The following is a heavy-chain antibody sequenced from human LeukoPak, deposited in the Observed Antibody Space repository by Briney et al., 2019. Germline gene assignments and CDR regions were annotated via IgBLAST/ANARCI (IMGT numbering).Heavy chain of an antibody. J-gene: IGHJ4*02. CDR3: ARLTYYYDSSGYYSGTRKELNFDY. CDR1: GGSISSGGYY. V-gene: IGHV4-31*03. CDR2: IYYSGST. D-gene: IGHD3-22*01. Sequence: PSETLSLTCTVSGGSISSGGYYWSWIRQHPGKGLEWIGYIYYSGSTYYNPSLKSRVTISVDTSKNQFSLKLSSVTAADTAVYYCARLTYYYDSSGYYSGTRKELNFDYWGQGTLVTVSS.